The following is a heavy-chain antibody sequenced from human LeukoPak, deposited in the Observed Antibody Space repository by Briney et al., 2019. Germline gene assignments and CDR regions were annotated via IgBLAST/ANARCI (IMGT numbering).Heavy chain of an antibody. V-gene: IGHV3-21*01. CDR1: GSTFSSYS. Sequence: GGSWRLSCAASGSTFSSYSMNWFRQAPGKGWDGVLSISSSSSYIYYADSVKGRFTISRDNAKNSLYLQMNSLRAEDTAVHYCAREGQPGDDYWGQGTLVTVSS. CDR3: AREGQPGDDY. J-gene: IGHJ4*02. D-gene: IGHD3-10*01. CDR2: ISSSSSYI.